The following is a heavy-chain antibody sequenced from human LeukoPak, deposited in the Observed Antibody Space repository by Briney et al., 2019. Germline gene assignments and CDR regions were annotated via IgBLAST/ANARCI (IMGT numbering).Heavy chain of an antibody. Sequence: GGSLRLSCAASGFTFSSYAMNWVRQAPGKGLEWVSISGSGGDTYYADSVKRRFTISRDNSKNTLYLQMNSLRAEDTAVYYCAKARGATYGTYYFDYWGQGTLVTVSS. CDR2: ISGSGGDT. V-gene: IGHV3-23*01. J-gene: IGHJ4*02. CDR3: AKARGATYGTYYFDY. CDR1: GFTFSSYA. D-gene: IGHD4/OR15-4a*01.